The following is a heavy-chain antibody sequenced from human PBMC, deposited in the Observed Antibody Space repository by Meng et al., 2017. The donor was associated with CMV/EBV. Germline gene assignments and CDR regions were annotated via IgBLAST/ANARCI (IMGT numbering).Heavy chain of an antibody. CDR1: TSGVG. CDR2: IYWDDDK. Sequence: TSGVGVGWIRQPPGKALEWLALIYWDDDKRYSPSLKSRLTITKDTSKNQVVLTMTNMDPVDTATYHCAHRRRYCSGGSCYSGNWFDPWGQGTLVTVSS. D-gene: IGHD2-15*01. CDR3: AHRRRYCSGGSCYSGNWFDP. V-gene: IGHV2-5*02. J-gene: IGHJ5*02.